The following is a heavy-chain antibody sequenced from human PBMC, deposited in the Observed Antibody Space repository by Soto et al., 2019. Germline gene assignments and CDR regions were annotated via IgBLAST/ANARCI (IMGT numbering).Heavy chain of an antibody. D-gene: IGHD5-12*01. Sequence: EVQLLESGGGLVQPGGSLRLSCAASGFTFSTSAMSWVRQAPGKGLEWVSAISKSAANTYYADSVKGRFTISRDDSKNTLYLQITRLRAEDTAIYSCAKDAGWLHHYWGQGTLVTVSS. V-gene: IGHV3-23*01. CDR3: AKDAGWLHHY. J-gene: IGHJ4*02. CDR2: ISKSAANT. CDR1: GFTFSTSA.